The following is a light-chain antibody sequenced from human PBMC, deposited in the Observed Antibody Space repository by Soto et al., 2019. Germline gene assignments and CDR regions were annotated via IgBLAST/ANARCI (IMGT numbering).Light chain of an antibody. CDR2: GNT. V-gene: IGLV1-40*01. CDR3: QSYDSGLRGYV. J-gene: IGLJ1*01. Sequence: KLLCHGNTHRPSGVPDRFSGSKSCTSASLAITGLQSEDEGDYYGQSYDSGLRGYVFGSGPKVTVL.